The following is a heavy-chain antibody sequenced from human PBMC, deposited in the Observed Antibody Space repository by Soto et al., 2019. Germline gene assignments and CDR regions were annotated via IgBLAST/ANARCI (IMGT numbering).Heavy chain of an antibody. V-gene: IGHV3-23*01. CDR3: AKADVLLWFGSINFDY. J-gene: IGHJ4*02. Sequence: SLRLSCAASGFTFSSYAMSCVRQAPGKGLEWVSAISGSGGSTYYADSVKGRFTISRDNSKNTLYLQMNSLRAEDTAVYYCAKADVLLWFGSINFDYWGQGTLVTVSS. CDR1: GFTFSSYA. CDR2: ISGSGGST. D-gene: IGHD3-10*01.